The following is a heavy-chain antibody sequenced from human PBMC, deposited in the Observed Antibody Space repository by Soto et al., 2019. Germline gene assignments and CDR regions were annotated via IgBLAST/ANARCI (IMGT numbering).Heavy chain of an antibody. CDR3: ARHSRYCINDFCYTASYYYGMDV. J-gene: IGHJ6*02. D-gene: IGHD2-8*01. V-gene: IGHV4-39*01. Sequence: PSETLSLTCTVSGGSISGSTYYWGWVRQPPGKGLEWFGSFYYGGSSFYNPYLTSRVTISVDTSKNQFSLKLSSVTAADTAVYYCARHSRYCINDFCYTASYYYGMDVWGQGTTVTVSS. CDR1: GGSISGSTYY. CDR2: FYYGGSS.